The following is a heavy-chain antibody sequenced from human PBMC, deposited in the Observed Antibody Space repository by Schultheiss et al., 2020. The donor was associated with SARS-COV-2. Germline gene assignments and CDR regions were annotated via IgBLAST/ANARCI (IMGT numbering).Heavy chain of an antibody. V-gene: IGHV3-9*01. CDR3: AKDKHGDYQYSFDY. Sequence: SLKISCEASGFTFHNYAMHWVRQPPGKGLEWVSGITWNSDTTGYTDSVKGRSTISRDNAKNSLYLQMNSLRAEDTALYYCAKDKHGDYQYSFDYWGQGTLVTVSS. D-gene: IGHD4-17*01. J-gene: IGHJ4*02. CDR2: ITWNSDTT. CDR1: GFTFHNYA.